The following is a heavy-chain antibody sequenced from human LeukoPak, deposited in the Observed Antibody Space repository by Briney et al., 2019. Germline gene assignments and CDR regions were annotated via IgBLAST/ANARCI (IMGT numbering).Heavy chain of an antibody. CDR2: IKQDGSEK. CDR3: ARVSRSFFHALDY. CDR1: GFTFSSYW. V-gene: IGHV3-7*01. D-gene: IGHD3-16*01. J-gene: IGHJ4*02. Sequence: GGSLRLSCAASGFTFSSYWMSWVRQAPGKGLEWVANIKQDGSEKYYVDSVKGRFTISRDNAKNSLYLQMNSLRAEDTAVYYCARVSRSFFHALDYWGQGTLVTVSS.